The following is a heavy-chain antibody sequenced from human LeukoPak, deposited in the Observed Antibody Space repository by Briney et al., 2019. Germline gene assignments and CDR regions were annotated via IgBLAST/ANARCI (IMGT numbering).Heavy chain of an antibody. CDR2: IRYDGSSK. CDR1: GFTFSTYD. J-gene: IGHJ4*02. V-gene: IGHV3-30*02. Sequence: GGSLRLSCAASGFTFSTYDIHWVRQAPGKGLEWVALIRYDGSSKYYADSVKGRFTISRDNSKNTLYLQMRSLRAEDTAVYYCAKDTVGYDYVGPFDYWGQGTLVTVSS. CDR3: AKDTVGYDYVGPFDY. D-gene: IGHD5-12*01.